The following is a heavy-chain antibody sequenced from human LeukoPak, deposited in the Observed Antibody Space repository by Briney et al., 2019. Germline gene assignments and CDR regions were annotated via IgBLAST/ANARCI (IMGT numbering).Heavy chain of an antibody. CDR1: GYSISSGYY. Sequence: SETLSLTCTVSGYSISSGYYWGWIRQPPGKGLEWIGSIYHSGSTYYNPSLKSRVTISVDTSKNQFSLKLSFVTAADTAVYYCARDLVLHWFDPWGQGTLVTVSS. J-gene: IGHJ5*02. CDR2: IYHSGST. CDR3: ARDLVLHWFDP. V-gene: IGHV4-38-2*02. D-gene: IGHD2-15*01.